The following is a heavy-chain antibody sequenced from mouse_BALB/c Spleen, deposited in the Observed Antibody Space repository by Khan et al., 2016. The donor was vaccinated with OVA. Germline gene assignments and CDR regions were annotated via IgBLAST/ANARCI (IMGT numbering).Heavy chain of an antibody. Sequence: EVQLVESGPGLLKPSQSLSLTCTVTGYSITSDYAWNWIRQFPGNQLEWMAYIGYSGSTTYNPSLRSRISITRDTSKNQFFLQLTSVTTEDTATYYFASGRLLLRYPDYFDYWGQGTTLTVSS. CDR3: ASGRLLLRYPDYFDY. J-gene: IGHJ2*01. CDR1: GYSITSDYA. V-gene: IGHV3-2*02. D-gene: IGHD1-1*01. CDR2: IGYSGST.